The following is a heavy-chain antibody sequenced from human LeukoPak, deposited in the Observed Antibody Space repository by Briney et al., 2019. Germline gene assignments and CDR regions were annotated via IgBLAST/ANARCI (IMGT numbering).Heavy chain of an antibody. CDR3: AYYYGSGSSL. Sequence: GGSLRLSCAASGFTLSSYEMNWVRQAPGKGLEWVSYISSSGGTIYYADSVKGRFTISRDNAKNSVYLQMNSLRAEDTGIYYCAYYYGSGSSLWGQGTLVTVSS. J-gene: IGHJ4*02. D-gene: IGHD3-10*01. V-gene: IGHV3-48*03. CDR2: ISSSGGTI. CDR1: GFTLSSYE.